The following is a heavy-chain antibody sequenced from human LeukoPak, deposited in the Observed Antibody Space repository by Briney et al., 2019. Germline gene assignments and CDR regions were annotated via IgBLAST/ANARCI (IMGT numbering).Heavy chain of an antibody. CDR1: GYSFTGYY. CDR2: INPNSGGT. J-gene: IGHJ4*02. Sequence: ASVKVSCKASGYSFTGYYIHWVRQAPGQGLEWMGWINPNSGGTYYARKFQGRVTMTRDTSISTAYMELSSLRSEDTAVYYCARDGDYYDSSGYAFDYWGQGTLVTVSS. V-gene: IGHV1-2*02. D-gene: IGHD3-22*01. CDR3: ARDGDYYDSSGYAFDY.